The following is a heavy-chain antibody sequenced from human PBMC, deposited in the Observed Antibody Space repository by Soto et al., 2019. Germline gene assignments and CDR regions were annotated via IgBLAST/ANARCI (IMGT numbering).Heavy chain of an antibody. Sequence: QLQLQESASGLVKPSQTLSLTCAVSGGSISSGGYSWSWIRQPPGKGLEWIGYIYHSASTYYNPSLKSRVTISVDRSKNQFSLKLSSVTAAATAVYYCARVPSPWGQGTLVTVSS. J-gene: IGHJ5*02. V-gene: IGHV4-30-2*01. CDR2: IYHSAST. CDR1: GGSISSGGYS. CDR3: ARVPSP.